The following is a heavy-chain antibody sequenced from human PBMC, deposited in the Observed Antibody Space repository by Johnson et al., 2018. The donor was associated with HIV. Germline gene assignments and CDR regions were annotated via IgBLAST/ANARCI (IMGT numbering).Heavy chain of an antibody. J-gene: IGHJ3*01. CDR1: GFKFHEYA. V-gene: IGHV3-74*02. D-gene: IGHD3-10*01. CDR3: TTTPTMVRGVDV. CDR2: INFDGTST. Sequence: VQLVESGGGVVQPGGSLRLSCAASGFKFHEYAMHWVRQAPGKGLEWVSRINFDGTSTTYADSVKGRFSVSRDNVKDTLYLQMNNLRAEDTAVYYCTTTPTMVRGVDVWGQGTMVTVSS.